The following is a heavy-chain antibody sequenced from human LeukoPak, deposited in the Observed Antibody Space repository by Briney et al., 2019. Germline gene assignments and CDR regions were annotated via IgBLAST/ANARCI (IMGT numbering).Heavy chain of an antibody. J-gene: IGHJ3*02. Sequence: SETLSLTCSVSGGSISSSTYYWGWIRQPPGKGLEWIGSIYYSGSTYYNPSLKSRVTISVDTSKNQFSLKLSSVTAADAAVYYCXRQXILVVGTFDIWGQGTMVTVSS. CDR1: GGSISSSTYY. D-gene: IGHD2-2*01. CDR3: XRQXILVVGTFDI. CDR2: IYYSGST. V-gene: IGHV4-39*01.